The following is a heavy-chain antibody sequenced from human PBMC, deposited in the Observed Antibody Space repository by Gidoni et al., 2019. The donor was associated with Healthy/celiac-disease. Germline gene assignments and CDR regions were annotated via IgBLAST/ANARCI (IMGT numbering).Heavy chain of an antibody. D-gene: IGHD6-13*01. V-gene: IGHV3-30-3*01. CDR2: ISYDGSNK. J-gene: IGHJ4*02. CDR1: GFTFRSYA. Sequence: QVQLVESGGGVVQPGRSLRLSCAASGFTFRSYAMHWVRQAPGKGLEWVAVISYDGSNKYYADSVKGRFTISRDNSKNTLYLQMNSLRAEDTAVYYCAREFRYSSSWCFDYWGQGTLVTVSS. CDR3: AREFRYSSSWCFDY.